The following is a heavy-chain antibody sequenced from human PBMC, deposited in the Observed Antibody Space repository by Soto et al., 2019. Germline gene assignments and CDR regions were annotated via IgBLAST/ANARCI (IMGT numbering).Heavy chain of an antibody. CDR1: GCSIRSGGYS. Sequence: SATLSLTCAVSGCSIRSGGYSWSWIRQPPGKGLEWIGYIYHSGSTYYNPSLKSRVTISVDRSQNQFSLKLSSVTAADTAVYYCARGRGDEDRRGYYHPYALEDWGQGTVGT. V-gene: IGHV4-30-2*01. D-gene: IGHD3-22*01. CDR3: ARGRGDEDRRGYYHPYALED. CDR2: IYHSGST. J-gene: IGHJ4*02.